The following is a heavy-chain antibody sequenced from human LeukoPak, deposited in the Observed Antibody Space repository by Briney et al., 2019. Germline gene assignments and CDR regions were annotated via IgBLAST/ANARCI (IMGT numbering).Heavy chain of an antibody. CDR2: IYTSGST. Sequence: SQTLSLTCTVSGGSISSGSYCWSWIRQPAGKGLEWIGRIYTSGSTNYNPSLKSRVTISVDTSKNQFSLKLSSVTAADTAVYYCARGRWELLRNWYFDLWGRGTLVTVSS. V-gene: IGHV4-61*02. CDR1: GGSISSGSYC. J-gene: IGHJ2*01. CDR3: ARGRWELLRNWYFDL. D-gene: IGHD1-26*01.